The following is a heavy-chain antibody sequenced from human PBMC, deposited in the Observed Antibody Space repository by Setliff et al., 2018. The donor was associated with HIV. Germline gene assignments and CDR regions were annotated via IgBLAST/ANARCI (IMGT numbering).Heavy chain of an antibody. D-gene: IGHD2-21*01. J-gene: IGHJ6*03. Sequence: TSETLSLTCTVSGGSISSYYWSWIRQPPGKGLEWIGYIYYSGSTNYNPSLKSRVTISVDTSKNQFSLKLSSVTAADTAVYYCARDNRVMALNYYYYYMDVWGKGTTVTVS. V-gene: IGHV4-59*01. CDR1: GGSISSYY. CDR2: IYYSGST. CDR3: ARDNRVMALNYYYYYMDV.